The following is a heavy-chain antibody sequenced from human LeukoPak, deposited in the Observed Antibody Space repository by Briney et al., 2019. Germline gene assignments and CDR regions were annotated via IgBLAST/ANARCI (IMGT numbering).Heavy chain of an antibody. V-gene: IGHV1-69*05. CDR3: AREGYCSSTSCARRNAFDI. CDR2: IIPIFGTA. J-gene: IGHJ3*02. D-gene: IGHD2-2*01. Sequence: ASVNVSCKASGGTFSSYAISWVRQAPGQGLEWMGGIIPIFGTANYPQKFQGRVTITTDESTSTAYMELSSLRSEDTAVYYCAREGYCSSTSCARRNAFDIWGQGTMVTVSS. CDR1: GGTFSSYA.